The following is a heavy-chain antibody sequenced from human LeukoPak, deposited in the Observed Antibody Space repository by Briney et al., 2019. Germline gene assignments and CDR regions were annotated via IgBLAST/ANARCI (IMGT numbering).Heavy chain of an antibody. CDR3: AREAAMVTFDY. V-gene: IGHV3-21*01. D-gene: IGHD5-18*01. CDR1: GFTFSSYS. CDR2: ISSSSSYI. J-gene: IGHJ4*02. Sequence: GGSLRLSCAASGFTFSSYSMNWVRQAPGKGLEWVSSISSSSSYIYYADSVKGRFTISRDNAKNSLYLRMNSLRAEDTAVYYCAREAAMVTFDYWGQGTLVTVSS.